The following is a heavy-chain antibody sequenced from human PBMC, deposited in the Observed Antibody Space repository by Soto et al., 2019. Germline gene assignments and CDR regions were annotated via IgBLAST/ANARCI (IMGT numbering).Heavy chain of an antibody. CDR2: IGTAGDT. V-gene: IGHV3-13*01. D-gene: IGHD5-18*01. Sequence: EVQLVESGGGLVQPGGSLRLSCAASGFTFSSYDMHWVRQATGKGLEWVSAIGTAGDTYYPGSVKGRFTISRENANNSLNLQMNSLRAEDTAVYYCARGGGGYSYGYYFDYWGQGTLVTVSS. CDR1: GFTFSSYD. CDR3: ARGGGGYSYGYYFDY. J-gene: IGHJ4*02.